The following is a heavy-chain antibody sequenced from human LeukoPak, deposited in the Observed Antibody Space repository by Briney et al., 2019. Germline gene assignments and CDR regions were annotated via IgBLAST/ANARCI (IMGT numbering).Heavy chain of an antibody. CDR2: IWYDGSIK. Sequence: GGSRRLSCEASGFTFSSYGLHWVRQAPGKGLEGGAVIWYDGSIKYYGDSVKGRFTISRDNSENTLYLQMNSLRAEDTAVYYCAVGTVAGNVFDYWGQGTLVTVSS. D-gene: IGHD6-19*01. V-gene: IGHV3-33*01. J-gene: IGHJ4*02. CDR1: GFTFSSYG. CDR3: AVGTVAGNVFDY.